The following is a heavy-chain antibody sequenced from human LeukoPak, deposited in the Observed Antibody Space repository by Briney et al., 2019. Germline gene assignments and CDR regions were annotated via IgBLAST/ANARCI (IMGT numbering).Heavy chain of an antibody. CDR1: GFIFSNYW. Sequence: PGGSLRLSCEASGFIFSNYWMSWVRQAPGKGLEWVSFISSSSNYIYYADSMKGRFTISRDNAKNSLYLQMDSLRAEDTAVYYCAKALAYCGGDCNYSYGMDVWGQGTTVTVSS. J-gene: IGHJ6*02. CDR3: AKALAYCGGDCNYSYGMDV. CDR2: ISSSSNYI. D-gene: IGHD2-21*02. V-gene: IGHV3-21*01.